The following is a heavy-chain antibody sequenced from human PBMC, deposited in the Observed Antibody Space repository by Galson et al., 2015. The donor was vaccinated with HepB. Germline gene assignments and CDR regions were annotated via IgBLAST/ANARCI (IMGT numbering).Heavy chain of an antibody. CDR2: IYHSGST. Sequence: TLSLTCAVSGGSISSGGYSWSWIRQPPGKGLEWIGYIYHSGSTYYNPSLKSRVTISVDRSKNQFSLKLSSVTAADTAVYYCARARLRSPAVSFDYWGQGTLVTVSS. CDR3: ARARLRSPAVSFDY. D-gene: IGHD5-12*01. V-gene: IGHV4-30-2*01. J-gene: IGHJ4*02. CDR1: GGSISSGGYS.